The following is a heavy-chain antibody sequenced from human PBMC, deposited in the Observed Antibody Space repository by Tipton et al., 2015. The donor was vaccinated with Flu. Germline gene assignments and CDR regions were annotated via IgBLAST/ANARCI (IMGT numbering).Heavy chain of an antibody. CDR2: IRNKANNYAT. CDR3: TRLQGYYYGMDV. D-gene: IGHD4-11*01. CDR1: GGSISPYY. J-gene: IGHJ6*02. V-gene: IGHV3-73*01. Sequence: GSLRLSCTVSGGSISPYYWSWIRQPPGKGLEWVGRIRNKANNYATAYAASVKGRFTISRDDSKSTSYLQMDSLKNEDTAVYYCTRLQGYYYGMDVLGQGTTVTVSS.